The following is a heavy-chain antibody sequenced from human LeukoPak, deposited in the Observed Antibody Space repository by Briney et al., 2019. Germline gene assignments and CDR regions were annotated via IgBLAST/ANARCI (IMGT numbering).Heavy chain of an antibody. CDR3: ARLSNGYYFDY. CDR2: IYSGGST. V-gene: IGHV3-53*01. J-gene: IGHJ4*02. D-gene: IGHD4-17*01. CDR1: GFTVSSNY. Sequence: GGFLGLSCAASGFTVSSNYMSWVRQAPGKGLEWVSVIYSGGSTYYADSVKGRFTISRDNSKNTLYLQMNSLRAEDTAVYYCARLSNGYYFDYWGQGTLVTVSS.